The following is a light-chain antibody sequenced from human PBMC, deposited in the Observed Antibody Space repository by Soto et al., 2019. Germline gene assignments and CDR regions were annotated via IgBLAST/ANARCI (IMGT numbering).Light chain of an antibody. Sequence: EIVMTQSPATLSVSPGERATLSCRASQSVNSNIAWYQQKPGQAPRLLIYGASTRATGIPARLSGSGSETEFSLTITRLQSEDFAVYDCQQYNNLPPITFGQGTRLEIK. CDR3: QQYNNLPPIT. CDR1: QSVNSN. J-gene: IGKJ5*01. CDR2: GAS. V-gene: IGKV3-15*01.